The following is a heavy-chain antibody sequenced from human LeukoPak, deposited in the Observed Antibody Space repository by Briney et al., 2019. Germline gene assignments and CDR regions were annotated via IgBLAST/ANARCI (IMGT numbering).Heavy chain of an antibody. CDR3: AREEDNADEYLREDY. V-gene: IGHV3-7*01. J-gene: IGHJ4*02. CDR1: GLPFSSYW. D-gene: IGHD2-15*01. CDR2: IKQDGSEQ. Sequence: GGSLRLSCAASGLPFSSYWMSWVRQAPGKGLEWVGNIKQDGSEQNYVGSVKGRFTISRDNARNVLNLQMDSLRVEDTAVYYCAREEDNADEYLREDYWGQGTLVTVSS.